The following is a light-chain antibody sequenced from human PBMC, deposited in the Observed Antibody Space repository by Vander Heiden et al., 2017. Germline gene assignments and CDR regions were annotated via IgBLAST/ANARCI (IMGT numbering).Light chain of an antibody. CDR1: QSISSY. Sequence: DIQMTQSPSSLSASVGDRVTITCRASQSISSYLNWYQQKPGKAPKLLIYAASSLQSGVPSRFSGSGSGTDFTLTISRLQPEDFATYYCQQCDSTPQTFGQGTKAEIK. V-gene: IGKV1-39*01. CDR2: AAS. J-gene: IGKJ1*01. CDR3: QQCDSTPQT.